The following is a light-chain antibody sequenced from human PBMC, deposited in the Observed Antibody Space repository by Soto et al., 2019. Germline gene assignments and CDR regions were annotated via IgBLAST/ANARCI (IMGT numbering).Light chain of an antibody. CDR3: QQRGNWPLT. Sequence: DIVLTQSPGTLSLSPGERATLSCRASQSVDNYLAWYQQKPGQTPRLLIYDASIRAAGIPARFSGSGSGTDFTLTITSLEPEDSAFSFCQQRGNWPLTFGGGTKVDIK. J-gene: IGKJ4*01. V-gene: IGKV3-11*01. CDR2: DAS. CDR1: QSVDNY.